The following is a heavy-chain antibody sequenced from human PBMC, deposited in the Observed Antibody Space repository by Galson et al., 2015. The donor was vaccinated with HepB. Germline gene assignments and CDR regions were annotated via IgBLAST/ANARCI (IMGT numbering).Heavy chain of an antibody. Sequence: QSGAEVKKPGESLKISCKGSGYTFTTSWIGWVRQMPGKGLEWMGIIYPANSDSRSSPSFQGQVTISADKSISTAYLQWSSLKASDTAMYYCARRKHTMGYSSSWYSSGPDWYFDLWGRGTLVTVSS. CDR2: IYPANSDS. V-gene: IGHV5-51*03. CDR3: ARRKHTMGYSSSWYSSGPDWYFDL. CDR1: GYTFTTSW. J-gene: IGHJ2*01. D-gene: IGHD6-13*01.